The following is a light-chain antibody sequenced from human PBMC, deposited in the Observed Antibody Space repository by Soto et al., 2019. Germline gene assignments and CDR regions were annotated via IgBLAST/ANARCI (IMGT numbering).Light chain of an antibody. CDR3: QQYGSSPWT. CDR2: GAS. CDR1: QSVSSSY. Sequence: EIVLTQSPGTLSLSPGERATLSCRASQSVSSSYLAWYQQKPGQAPRLRIYGASSMDTGIPDRFSGSGSGTDFTLTISRLEPEDFAVYYCQQYGSSPWTFGQGTKVEIK. J-gene: IGKJ1*01. V-gene: IGKV3-20*01.